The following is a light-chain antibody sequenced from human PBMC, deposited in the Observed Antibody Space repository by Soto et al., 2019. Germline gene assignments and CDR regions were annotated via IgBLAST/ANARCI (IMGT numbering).Light chain of an antibody. V-gene: IGKV1-5*03. CDR3: QQYSSYSWLS. CDR1: QSIKTW. CDR2: KAS. J-gene: IGKJ4*01. Sequence: DIQLTQSPSTLSASVGDRVTITCRASQSIKTWLAWYQQKPGEAPKLLIYKASTLGSGVPSRFSGSASGTEFTLTINSLQPDDFVMYYCQQYSSYSWLSFGGGTKVDI.